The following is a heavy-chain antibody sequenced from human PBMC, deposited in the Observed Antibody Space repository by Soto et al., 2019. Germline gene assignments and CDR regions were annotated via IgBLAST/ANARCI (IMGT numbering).Heavy chain of an antibody. CDR2: IIDGGGST. Sequence: EVQLLESGGGLVQPGGSLRLSCAASGFTFSSCAMGWFRQAPGRGLEGVSDIIDGGGSTYYADSVKGRFTISRDNSKSTLYLQMNSLRAEDTALYYCAKGRSYYYYYGVDVWGQGTTVTVSS. J-gene: IGHJ6*02. CDR3: AKGRSYYYYYGVDV. V-gene: IGHV3-23*01. CDR1: GFTFSSCA.